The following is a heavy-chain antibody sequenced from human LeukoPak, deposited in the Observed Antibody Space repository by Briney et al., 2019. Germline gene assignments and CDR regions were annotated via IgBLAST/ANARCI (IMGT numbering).Heavy chain of an antibody. D-gene: IGHD6-19*01. V-gene: IGHV3-66*01. J-gene: IGHJ3*02. CDR1: GVTVSSNY. CDR3: AREYSSGWYDDAFDI. CDR2: IYSGGST. Sequence: GGSLRLSCAASGVTVSSNYMSWVRQAAGKGLEWVSVIYSGGSTYYADSVKGRFTISRDNSKNTLYLQMNSLRAEDTAVYYCAREYSSGWYDDAFDIWGQGTMVTVSS.